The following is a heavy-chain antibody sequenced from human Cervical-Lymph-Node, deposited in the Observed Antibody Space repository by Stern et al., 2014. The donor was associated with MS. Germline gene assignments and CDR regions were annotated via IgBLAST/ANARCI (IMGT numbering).Heavy chain of an antibody. Sequence: VQLVQSGAEVKKPGASVKVTCKTSGYTFSNYAMHWVRQAPGHRLEWMGWINVGNGNTKYSQKVQGRVTITSDTSESTVYMELSSLRSEDTAVYYCARDRYGMDVWGQGTTVIVSS. V-gene: IGHV1-3*01. J-gene: IGHJ6*02. CDR2: INVGNGNT. CDR1: GYTFSNYA. CDR3: ARDRYGMDV.